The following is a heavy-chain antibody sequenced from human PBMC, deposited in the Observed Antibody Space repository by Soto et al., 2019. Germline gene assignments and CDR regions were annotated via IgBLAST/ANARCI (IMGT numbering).Heavy chain of an antibody. CDR1: SVPISSSSYA. V-gene: IGHV4-39*01. CDR3: ARQGRVDGMDV. Sequence: EPLSLTCIDSSVPISSSSYARGWIRQPPGKGLEWIGSIYYSGSTYYNPSLKSRVTISVDTSKKQFSLKLSSVTAADTAVYYCARQGRVDGMDVWGQGTTVTASS. CDR2: IYYSGST. J-gene: IGHJ6*02.